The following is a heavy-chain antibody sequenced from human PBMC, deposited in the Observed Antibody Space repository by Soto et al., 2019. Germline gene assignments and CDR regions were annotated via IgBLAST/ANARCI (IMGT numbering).Heavy chain of an antibody. J-gene: IGHJ5*02. CDR2: MNPNSGNT. CDR3: ARGITDCSGGSCYNWFDP. V-gene: IGHV1-8*01. CDR1: GYTFTSYD. Sequence: ASVNVSCKASGYTFTSYDINWVRQATGQGLEWMGWMNPNSGNTGYAQKFQGRVTMTRNTSISTAYMELSSLRSEDTAVYYCARGITDCSGGSCYNWFDPWGQGTLVTVSS. D-gene: IGHD2-15*01.